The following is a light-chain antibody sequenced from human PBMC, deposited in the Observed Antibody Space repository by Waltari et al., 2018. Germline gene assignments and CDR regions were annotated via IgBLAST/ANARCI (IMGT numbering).Light chain of an antibody. CDR3: LSYTTSDTYV. CDR1: SSDVGRYDY. Sequence: SALPQPASVSGSPGQSISVSCTGTSSDVGRYDYVSLYQQHPDKAPKLLIYDVTQRPSGISHRFSGSKSGYTASLTISGLQSEDEADYYCLSYTTSDTYVFGSGTRVTVL. V-gene: IGLV2-14*03. J-gene: IGLJ1*01. CDR2: DVT.